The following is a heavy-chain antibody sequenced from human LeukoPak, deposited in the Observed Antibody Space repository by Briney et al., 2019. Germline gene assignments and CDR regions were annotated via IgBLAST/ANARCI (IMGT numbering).Heavy chain of an antibody. Sequence: GGSLRLSCAASGFTFSSYWMGWVRQAPGKGLEWVANIKQDGSEKYYVDSVKGRFTISRDNAKNSLYLQMSSLRAEDTAVYYCAASSGWYAFDIWGQGTMVTVSS. J-gene: IGHJ3*02. V-gene: IGHV3-7*01. CDR2: IKQDGSEK. D-gene: IGHD6-19*01. CDR1: GFTFSSYW. CDR3: AASSGWYAFDI.